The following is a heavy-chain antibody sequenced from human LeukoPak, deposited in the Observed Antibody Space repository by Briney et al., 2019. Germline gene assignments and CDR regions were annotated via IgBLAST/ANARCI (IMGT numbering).Heavy chain of an antibody. CDR2: INSGGDYK. V-gene: IGHV3-21*01. D-gene: IGHD3-9*01. Sequence: GGSLRLSCAASGFIFNTFNMNWFRQAPGKGLEWVSSINSGGDYKYYADSVKGRFTTSRDNAKNSLSLQLNSLRVEDTAICYCARGHYDVLASSYKWTPDYWGQGTLVTVSS. CDR3: ARGHYDVLASSYKWTPDY. CDR1: GFIFNTFN. J-gene: IGHJ4*02.